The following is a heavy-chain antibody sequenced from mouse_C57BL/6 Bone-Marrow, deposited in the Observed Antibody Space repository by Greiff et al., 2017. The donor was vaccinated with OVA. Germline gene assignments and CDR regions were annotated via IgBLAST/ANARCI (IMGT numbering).Heavy chain of an antibody. CDR1: GYTFTEYT. V-gene: IGHV1-62-2*01. J-gene: IGHJ1*03. D-gene: IGHD1-1*01. CDR2: FYPGSGSI. Sequence: QVQLQQSGAELVKPGASVKLSCKASGYTFTEYTIHWVKQRSGQGLEWIGWFYPGSGSIKYNEKFKDKATLTAVKSSSTVYMELSRLTSEDSAVYFCARHGITTVVAPREYFDVWGTGTTVTVSS. CDR3: ARHGITTVVAPREYFDV.